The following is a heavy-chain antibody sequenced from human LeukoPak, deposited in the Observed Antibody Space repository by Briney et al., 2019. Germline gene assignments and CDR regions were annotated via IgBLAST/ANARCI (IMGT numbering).Heavy chain of an antibody. CDR2: ISYDGSNK. Sequence: GRTLRLSCAASGFTFSSYGMHWVRQAPGKGLEWVAVISYDGSNKYYADSVKSRFTISRDNSKNTLYLQMNSLRAEDTAVYYCAKDLRQWLVLGSYYYGMDVWGKGTPVTVSS. V-gene: IGHV3-30*18. D-gene: IGHD6-19*01. CDR1: GFTFSSYG. CDR3: AKDLRQWLVLGSYYYGMDV. J-gene: IGHJ6*04.